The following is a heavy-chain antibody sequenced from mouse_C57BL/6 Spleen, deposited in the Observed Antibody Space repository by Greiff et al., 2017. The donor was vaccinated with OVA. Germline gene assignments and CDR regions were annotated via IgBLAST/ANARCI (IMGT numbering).Heavy chain of an antibody. Sequence: QVQLQQPGAELVRPGSSVKLSCKASGYTFTSYWMDWVKQRPGQGLEWIGNIYPSDSETHYNQKFKDKATLTVDKSSSTAYMPRSSLTSEDSAVYYCARYPDYYGSSYGFAYGGQGTLVTVSA. CDR2: IYPSDSET. D-gene: IGHD1-1*01. CDR3: ARYPDYYGSSYGFAY. CDR1: GYTFTSYW. V-gene: IGHV1-61*01. J-gene: IGHJ3*01.